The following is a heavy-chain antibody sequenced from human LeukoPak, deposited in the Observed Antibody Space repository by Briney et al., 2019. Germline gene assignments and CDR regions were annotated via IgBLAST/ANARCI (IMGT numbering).Heavy chain of an antibody. D-gene: IGHD2-2*03. CDR1: GYSFPTYW. CDR3: ARPPSRGYSSSFEY. CDR2: IYPDESNI. V-gene: IGHV5-51*01. Sequence: GESLKVSCKGSGYSFPTYWIAWVRQLPGKGLEWMGIIYPDESNIRYSPSFQGQVTISADKSISTAYLQWSSLKASDTAMYYCARPPSRGYSSSFEYWGQGTLVTVSS. J-gene: IGHJ4*02.